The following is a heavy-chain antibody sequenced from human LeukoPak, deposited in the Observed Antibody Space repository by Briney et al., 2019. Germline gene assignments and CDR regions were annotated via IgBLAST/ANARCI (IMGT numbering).Heavy chain of an antibody. V-gene: IGHV4-59*08. CDR3: ARHSRYCSGGSCYFIWFDP. J-gene: IGHJ5*02. D-gene: IGHD2-15*01. CDR1: GGSISSYY. CDR2: IYYSGST. Sequence: PSETLSLTCTVSGGSISSYYWSWILQPPGKGLEWIGYIYYSGSTNYNPSLKSRVTISVDTSKNQFSLKLSSVTAADTAVYYCARHSRYCSGGSCYFIWFDPWGQGTLVTVSS.